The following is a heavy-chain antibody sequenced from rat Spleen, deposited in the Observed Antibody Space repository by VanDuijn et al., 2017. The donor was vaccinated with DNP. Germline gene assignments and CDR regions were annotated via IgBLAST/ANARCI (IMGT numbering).Heavy chain of an antibody. CDR1: GFSLTSYN. CDR3: ARYYGYNYYAMDA. Sequence: QVQLKESGPGLVQPSQTLSLTCTVAGFSLTSYNVHWVRQPPGKGLEWMGRVWYDGDTVYNSGLKSRLSISRDTSKSQVFLKMNSLQTEDTAMYFCARYYGYNYYAMDAWGQGTSVTVSS. J-gene: IGHJ4*01. CDR2: VWYDGDT. D-gene: IGHD1-9*01. V-gene: IGHV2-41*01.